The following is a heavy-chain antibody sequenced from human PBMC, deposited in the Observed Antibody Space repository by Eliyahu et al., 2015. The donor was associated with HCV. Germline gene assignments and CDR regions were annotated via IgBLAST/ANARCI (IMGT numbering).Heavy chain of an antibody. J-gene: IGHJ6*02. V-gene: IGHV3-74*01. CDR2: IXSDGSST. Sequence: EVQLVESGGGLVQXGGSLRLSCAASGXTFSXYXXXWVRQAPGKGLVWVXRIXSDGSSTSYADSVKGRFTISRDNAKNTLYLQMNSLRAEDTAVYYCARDLWGYCSGGSCYNYGMDVWGQGTTVTVSS. CDR1: GXTFSXYX. D-gene: IGHD2-15*01. CDR3: ARDLWGYCSGGSCYNYGMDV.